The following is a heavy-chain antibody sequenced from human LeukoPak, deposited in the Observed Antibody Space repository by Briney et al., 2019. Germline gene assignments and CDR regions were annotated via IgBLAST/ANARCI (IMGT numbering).Heavy chain of an antibody. J-gene: IGHJ4*02. Sequence: GGSLRLSCAASGLTVSSNYMSWVRQAPGKGLEWVSVIYSGGSTYYADSVKGRFTISRDNSKNTLYLQMNSLRAEDTAVYYCARDGHRDSSSPGGYWGQGTLVTVSS. CDR3: ARDGHRDSSSPGGY. CDR2: IYSGGST. D-gene: IGHD6-13*01. V-gene: IGHV3-66*01. CDR1: GLTVSSNY.